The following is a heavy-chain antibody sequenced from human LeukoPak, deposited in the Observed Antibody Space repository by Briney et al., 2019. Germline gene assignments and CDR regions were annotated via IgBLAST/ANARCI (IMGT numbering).Heavy chain of an antibody. CDR3: ARDSGTTGEVKFDP. CDR1: GGPMMSYH. D-gene: IGHD3-10*01. Sequence: SETLSLTCTVSGGPMMSYHWSWIRQPAGKGLEWIGRIYSSGSTDYNPSLKSRVTMSVDTSKNQFSLKLNSVTAADTAVYYCARDSGTTGEVKFDPWGQGTLVTVSS. CDR2: IYSSGST. V-gene: IGHV4-4*07. J-gene: IGHJ5*02.